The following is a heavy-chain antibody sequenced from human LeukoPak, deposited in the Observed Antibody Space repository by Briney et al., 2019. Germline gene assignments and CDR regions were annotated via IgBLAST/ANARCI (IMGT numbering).Heavy chain of an antibody. Sequence: TGGSLRLSCAASGFTFSSYAMQWVRQAPGKGLEWVAVISYDGSNKYYADSVKGRFTISRDNSKNTLYLQMNSLRAEDTAVYYCARGYCFSGTCYRYFDSWGQGTLVTVSS. V-gene: IGHV3-30-3*01. J-gene: IGHJ4*02. CDR3: ARGYCFSGTCYRYFDS. D-gene: IGHD3-9*01. CDR2: ISYDGSNK. CDR1: GFTFSSYA.